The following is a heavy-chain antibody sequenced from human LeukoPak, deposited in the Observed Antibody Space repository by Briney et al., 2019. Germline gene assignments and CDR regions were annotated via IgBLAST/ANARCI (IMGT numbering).Heavy chain of an antibody. V-gene: IGHV5-51*01. Sequence: GESLKISCKGSGYSFTSYWIGWVRQMPGKGLEWMGIIYPGDSDTRYSPSFQGQVTISADKSISTAYLQWSSLKASDTAMYYCARTSSSWQGLPHYFDYWGQGTLVTVSS. CDR1: GYSFTSYW. D-gene: IGHD6-13*01. CDR2: IYPGDSDT. CDR3: ARTSSSWQGLPHYFDY. J-gene: IGHJ4*02.